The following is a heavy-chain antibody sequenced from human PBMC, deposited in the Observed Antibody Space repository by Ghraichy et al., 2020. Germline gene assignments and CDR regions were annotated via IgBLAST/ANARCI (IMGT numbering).Heavy chain of an antibody. J-gene: IGHJ4*02. Sequence: SETLSLTCTVSGGSVSSESYYWSWIRQPPGKGLEWIGYIYYSGNTNYNPSLKSRVTISLDTSKNQFSLKLTSVTAADTAVYYCARVVAPGRPLLDYWGQGTLVTVSS. CDR1: GGSVSSESYY. D-gene: IGHD1-1*01. CDR3: ARVVAPGRPLLDY. V-gene: IGHV4-61*01. CDR2: IYYSGNT.